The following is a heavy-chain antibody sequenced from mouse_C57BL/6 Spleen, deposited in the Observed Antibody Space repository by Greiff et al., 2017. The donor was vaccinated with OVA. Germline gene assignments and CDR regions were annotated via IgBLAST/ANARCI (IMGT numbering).Heavy chain of an antibody. J-gene: IGHJ4*01. CDR3: ARSSDYYAMDY. Sequence: VQLQQSGPELVKPGASVKISCKASGYTFTDYYMNWVKQRPGKSLEWIGDINPNNGGTSYNQKFKGKATLTVDKSSSTAYMELRSLTSEDSAVYYCARSSDYYAMDYWGQGTSVTVSS. CDR2: INPNNGGT. V-gene: IGHV1-26*01. CDR1: GYTFTDYY.